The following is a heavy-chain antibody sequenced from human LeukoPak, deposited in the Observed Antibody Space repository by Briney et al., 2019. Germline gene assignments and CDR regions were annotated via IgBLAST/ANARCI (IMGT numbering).Heavy chain of an antibody. V-gene: IGHV1-69*04. CDR3: AGTPGCSTRWFGCNAFDI. Sequence: GASVKVSCKASAGTFSSYAISWVRQAPGQGLEWMGRIIPMLSITDNAQKFQGRVTITADKSTSTIYMELSSLTSEDTAIYYCAGTPGCSTRWFGCNAFDIWGQGAMVTVSS. D-gene: IGHD3-10*01. CDR1: AGTFSSYA. J-gene: IGHJ3*02. CDR2: IIPMLSIT.